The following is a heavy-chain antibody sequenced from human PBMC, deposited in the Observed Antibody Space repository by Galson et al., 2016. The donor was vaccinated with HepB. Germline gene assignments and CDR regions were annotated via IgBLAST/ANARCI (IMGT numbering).Heavy chain of an antibody. D-gene: IGHD1-26*01. CDR1: GFPFSSYS. J-gene: IGHJ4*02. CDR3: ARGDIVGAIFDY. Sequence: SLRLSCAASGFPFSSYSMNWVRQAPGKGLEWVSSISSSSRYIYYEDSVKGRFTISRDNAKNSLYLQMNSLRAEDTAVYYCARGDIVGAIFDYWGQGTLVTVSS. CDR2: ISSSSRYI. V-gene: IGHV3-21*06.